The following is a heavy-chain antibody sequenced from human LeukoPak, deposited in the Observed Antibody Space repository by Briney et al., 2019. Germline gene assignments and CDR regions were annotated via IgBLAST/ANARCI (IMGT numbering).Heavy chain of an antibody. J-gene: IGHJ3*02. CDR2: IIPKFGTR. CDR3: AVGNLLPGDAFDI. D-gene: IGHD3-9*01. Sequence: ASVKVSCKASGGTFSNYAITWVRQAPGQCLEWMGRIIPKFGTRKSAQKFQVRLTITTDDSTSTAYMELTSLRSEDTAVYYCAVGNLLPGDAFDIWGQGAMVTVSS. CDR1: GGTFSNYA. V-gene: IGHV1-69*05.